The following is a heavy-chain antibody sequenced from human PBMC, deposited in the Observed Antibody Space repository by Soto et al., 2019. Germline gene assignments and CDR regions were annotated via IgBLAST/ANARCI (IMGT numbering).Heavy chain of an antibody. CDR2: INGYTGNT. CDR3: ARSWVTGKGGIDV. J-gene: IGHJ6*02. D-gene: IGHD3-16*01. CDR1: GYTFTSYG. Sequence: QVQLVQSGAEVKKPGASVKVSCKASGYTFTSYGLSWVRQAPGQGLEWMGWINGYTGNTNYSQKFQGGVTMTTDTSTNTAYLDLWTLISDDTAVYYCARSWVTGKGGIDVWGQGTTVTDSS. V-gene: IGHV1-18*01.